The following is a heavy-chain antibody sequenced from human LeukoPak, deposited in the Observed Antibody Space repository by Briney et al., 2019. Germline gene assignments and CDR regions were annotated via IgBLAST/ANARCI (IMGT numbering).Heavy chain of an antibody. V-gene: IGHV4-34*01. CDR1: GVSISSYY. CDR2: INHSGSA. CDR3: ARHHGYYSGPVSYYRYHYYYMDV. D-gene: IGHD3-10*01. J-gene: IGHJ6*03. Sequence: SETLSLACTVSGVSISSYYWSWIRQPPGKGLEWIGDINHSGSATYNPSLKSRVTIFLRTSKNQFSLKLNSVTAADTAVYYCARHHGYYSGPVSYYRYHYYYMDVWGTGTTVTISS.